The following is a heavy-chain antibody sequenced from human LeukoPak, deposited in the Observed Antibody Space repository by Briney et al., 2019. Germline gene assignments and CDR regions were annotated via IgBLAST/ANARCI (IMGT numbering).Heavy chain of an antibody. J-gene: IGHJ5*02. CDR3: ARDLHYYDSSGATFDP. D-gene: IGHD3-22*01. V-gene: IGHV4-4*07. CDR2: IYTSGST. CDR1: GGSISSYY. Sequence: PSETLSLTCTVSGGSISSYYWSWIRQPAGKGLEWIGRIYTSGSTNYNPSLKSRVTMSVDTSKNQFSLKLSSVTAADTAVYYCARDLHYYDSSGATFDPWGQGTLVTVSS.